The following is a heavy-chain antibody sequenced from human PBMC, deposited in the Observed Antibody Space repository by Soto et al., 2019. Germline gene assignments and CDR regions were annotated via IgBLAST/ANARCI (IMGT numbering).Heavy chain of an antibody. J-gene: IGHJ4*02. D-gene: IGHD1-26*01. CDR2: ISGSGGST. CDR3: ATEMGATQGPFDN. CDR1: GFTFSPYA. V-gene: IGHV3-23*01. Sequence: EVQLLESGGGLVQPGGSLRLSCAASGFTFSPYAMSWVRQAPGKGLEWVSSISGSGGSTNYADSVKGRFTVSRDNSENTVYLQMNSLRVEDTAVYYCATEMGATQGPFDNWGQGTLVTVSS.